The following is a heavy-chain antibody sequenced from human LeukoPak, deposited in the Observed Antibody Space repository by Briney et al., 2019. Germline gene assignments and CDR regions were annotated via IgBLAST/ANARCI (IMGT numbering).Heavy chain of an antibody. CDR1: GFTVGSNT. CDR2: IYSGGST. V-gene: IGHV3-66*01. CDR3: ARGGSYFDISGYYFY. D-gene: IGHD3-22*01. Sequence: GGSLRLSCAASGFTVGSNTMSWVRQAPGKGLEWVSIIYSGGSTSYADSVKGRFTISRDNSKHTLYLQMNSLRTEDTAVYYCARGGSYFDISGYYFYWGQGTLVTVSS. J-gene: IGHJ4*02.